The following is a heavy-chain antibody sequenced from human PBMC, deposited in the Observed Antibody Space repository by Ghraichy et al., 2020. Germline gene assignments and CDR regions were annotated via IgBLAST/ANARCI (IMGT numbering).Heavy chain of an antibody. CDR2: ITSSSRSI. Sequence: GGSLRLSCVGSGFPFSGYNMNWVRQSPGKGLEWVSYITSSSRSIFYADSVKGRFTISRDNAQNSVYLQMNSRRGEDTAVYYCASASTVVRFYYYDGMYVCGQVTTVTVSS. D-gene: IGHD4-23*01. CDR1: GFPFSGYN. V-gene: IGHV3-48*01. J-gene: IGHJ6*02. CDR3: ASASTVVRFYYYDGMYV.